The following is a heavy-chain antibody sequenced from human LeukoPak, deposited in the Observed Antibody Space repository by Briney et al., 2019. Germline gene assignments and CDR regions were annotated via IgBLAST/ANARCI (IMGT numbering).Heavy chain of an antibody. V-gene: IGHV3-43*01. CDR3: AKAEPGYYYYMDV. CDR1: GFTFDDYT. D-gene: IGHD3-10*01. Sequence: GGSLGLSCAASGFTFDDYTMHWVRQAPGKGLERVSLISCDGGSTYYADSVKGRFTISRDNSKNSLYLQMNSLRTEDTALYYCAKAEPGYYYYMDVWGKGTTVTISS. J-gene: IGHJ6*03. CDR2: ISCDGGST.